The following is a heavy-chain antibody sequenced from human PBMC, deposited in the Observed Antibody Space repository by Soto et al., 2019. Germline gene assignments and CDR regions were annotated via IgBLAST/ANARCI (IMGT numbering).Heavy chain of an antibody. V-gene: IGHV3-48*03. CDR3: AGLSVTGGVDV. D-gene: IGHD2-21*02. Sequence: EVRLAESGGGFVQPGGALRLSCVFSGLTSSGIELNWVRQAAGKGLEWLSYISASGDTVDYIDSVRGRFTISRDNAKQSLFLQMSALRVEDTAVYYCAGLSVTGGVDVWGQGTTVTVSS. J-gene: IGHJ6*02. CDR1: GLTSSGIE. CDR2: ISASGDTV.